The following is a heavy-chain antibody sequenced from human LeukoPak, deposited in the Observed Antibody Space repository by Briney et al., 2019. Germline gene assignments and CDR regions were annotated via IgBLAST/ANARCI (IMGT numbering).Heavy chain of an antibody. D-gene: IGHD3-22*01. J-gene: IGHJ4*02. CDR1: GFTFSSYG. V-gene: IGHV3-33*01. CDR2: IWYDGSNK. Sequence: GGSLRLSCAASGFTFSSYGMHWVRQAPGKGLEWVAVIWYDGSNKYYADSVKGRFTISRDNSKNTLYLQMNSLRAEDTAVYYCARRGYYYDSSGYHGDYFDYWGQGTLVTVSS. CDR3: ARRGYYYDSSGYHGDYFDY.